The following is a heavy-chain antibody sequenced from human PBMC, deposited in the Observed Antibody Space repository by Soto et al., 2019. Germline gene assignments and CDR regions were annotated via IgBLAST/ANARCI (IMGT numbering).Heavy chain of an antibody. J-gene: IGHJ5*02. D-gene: IGHD3-16*02. V-gene: IGHV4-34*01. CDR1: GGSFSGYY. CDR2: INHSGST. CDR3: ARVAYDYVWGSYRFRTRNWFDP. Sequence: QVQLQQWGAGLLKPSETLSLTCAVYGGSFSGYYWSWIRQPPGKGLEWIGEINHSGSTNYNPSLKSRVPLSVDTSKKQFSLKLSSVTAADTAVYYCARVAYDYVWGSYRFRTRNWFDPWGQGTLVTVSS.